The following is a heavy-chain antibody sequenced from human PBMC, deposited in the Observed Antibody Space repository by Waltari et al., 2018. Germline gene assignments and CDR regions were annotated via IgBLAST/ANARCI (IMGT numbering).Heavy chain of an antibody. CDR2: IIPIIGTA. J-gene: IGHJ4*02. D-gene: IGHD3-22*01. CDR1: AGTFSSYA. V-gene: IGHV1-69*08. CDR3: ARHYYDSSGYDL. Sequence: QVQLVQSGAEVKKPGSSVKVSCKASAGTFSSYAISWVRQAPGQGLEWMGRIIPIIGTATYAKKVQGRVTITADKSTSTAYMELSSLRSEDTAVYYCARHYYDSSGYDLWGQGTLVTVSS.